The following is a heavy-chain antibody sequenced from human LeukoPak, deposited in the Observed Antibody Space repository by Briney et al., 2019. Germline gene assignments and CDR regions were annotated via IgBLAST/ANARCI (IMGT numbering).Heavy chain of an antibody. J-gene: IGHJ4*02. D-gene: IGHD6-19*01. Sequence: SETLSLTCTVSGGSISSYYWSWIRQPPGKGLEWIGYIYYSGSTYYNPSLKSRVTISVDTSKNQFSLKLSSVTAADTAVYYCARVAAVAGEVPYFDYWGQGTLVTVSS. V-gene: IGHV4-59*08. CDR3: ARVAAVAGEVPYFDY. CDR1: GGSISSYY. CDR2: IYYSGST.